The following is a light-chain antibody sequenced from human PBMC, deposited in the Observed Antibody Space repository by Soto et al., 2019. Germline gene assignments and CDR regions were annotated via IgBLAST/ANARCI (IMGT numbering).Light chain of an antibody. CDR2: GGS. Sequence: EIVMTQSPATLSVSPGERATLSCRASQSVSSNLAWYQQKPGQAPRLLIYGGSTRATGIPARFSGSGSGTEFTLTFSSLQSEDFAVYYCQKYNNWPHTFGQGTKLEIK. CDR3: QKYNNWPHT. J-gene: IGKJ2*01. CDR1: QSVSSN. V-gene: IGKV3-15*01.